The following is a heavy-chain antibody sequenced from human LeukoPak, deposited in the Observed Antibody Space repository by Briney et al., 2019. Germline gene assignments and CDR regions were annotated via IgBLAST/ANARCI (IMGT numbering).Heavy chain of an antibody. J-gene: IGHJ4*02. CDR2: IMADGSET. Sequence: GGSLRLSCEGSGFSFSEYWMSWVRQVPGKGLEWVANIMADGSETHHVDSVRGRFTMSRDNAKNSLYLQMNSLRVEDAGVYYCATNRHSHPNWGQGTLVSVSS. CDR3: ATNRHSHPN. V-gene: IGHV3-7*01. D-gene: IGHD2-21*01. CDR1: GFSFSEYW.